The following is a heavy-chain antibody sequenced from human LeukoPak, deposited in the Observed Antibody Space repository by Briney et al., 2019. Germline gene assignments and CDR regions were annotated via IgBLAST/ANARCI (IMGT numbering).Heavy chain of an antibody. Sequence: ASVKVSCKASGYTFTGYYMHWVRQAPGQGLEWMGWINPNSGDTNYAQQFQGRVTMTRDMSTSTVYMELRSLRSEDTAVYYCARADGYSPRDAFHIWGQGTMVTVSS. V-gene: IGHV1-2*02. J-gene: IGHJ3*02. CDR2: INPNSGDT. D-gene: IGHD5-24*01. CDR3: ARADGYSPRDAFHI. CDR1: GYTFTGYY.